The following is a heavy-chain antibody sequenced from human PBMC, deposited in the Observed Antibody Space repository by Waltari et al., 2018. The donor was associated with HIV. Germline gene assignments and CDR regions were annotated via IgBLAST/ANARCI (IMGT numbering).Heavy chain of an antibody. CDR3: TKSVGDSARGWFDP. J-gene: IGHJ5*02. CDR1: GCSLSGSA. D-gene: IGHD4-17*01. Sequence: EVQLVESGGGLVQPGGSLKLPCAASGCSLSGSAMHWVRQASGKGLEWVGRIRGKPNSYATAYAESLKGRFTISRDDSKNTAYLQMNSLKTEDTAVYYCTKSVGDSARGWFDPWGQGTLVTVSS. CDR2: IRGKPNSYAT. V-gene: IGHV3-73*01.